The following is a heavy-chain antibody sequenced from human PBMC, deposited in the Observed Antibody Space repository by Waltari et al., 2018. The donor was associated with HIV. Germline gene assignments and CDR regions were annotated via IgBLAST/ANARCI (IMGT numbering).Heavy chain of an antibody. Sequence: EVQLLESGGGLVQPGGSLRLSCATSGFIFSNYAMSWVRQAPGRGLEWVWKIGSIGDTTYYADSGKGRFTTTRANSKDTLYLQMNSLRAEDTAVYYCAKDSMGAIDVEDYFDFWGQGTLVTVSS. CDR3: AKDSMGAIDVEDYFDF. D-gene: IGHD1-26*01. CDR1: GFIFSNYA. J-gene: IGHJ4*02. V-gene: IGHV3-23*01. CDR2: IGSIGDTT.